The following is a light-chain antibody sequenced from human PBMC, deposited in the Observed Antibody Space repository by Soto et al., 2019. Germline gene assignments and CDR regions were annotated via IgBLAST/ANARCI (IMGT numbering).Light chain of an antibody. CDR2: AAF. V-gene: IGKV1-39*01. CDR1: QSITTY. Sequence: DIQMTQSPSSLSASIGDRVTITCRASQSITTYLNWYQQKPGKAPNLLIHAAFSLQSGVPSRFSGSGSGTDFTLTISSLQPEDFASYYCQQYHTFPYTFGQGTKLEIK. J-gene: IGKJ2*01. CDR3: QQYHTFPYT.